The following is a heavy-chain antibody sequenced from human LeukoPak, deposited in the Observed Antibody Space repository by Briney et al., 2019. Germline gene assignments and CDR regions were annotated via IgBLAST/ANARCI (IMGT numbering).Heavy chain of an antibody. Sequence: PGGTLRLSCAASGFTFSSYIMNWVRQAPGKGLEWVSIISSAGTTYYADSVKGRFTISRDNSKNTVYLQVNSLRDEDTAVYYCARDLEAANTYYFDYWGQGTIDPVSS. V-gene: IGHV3-66*01. CDR3: ARDLEAANTYYFDY. D-gene: IGHD6-13*01. CDR2: ISSAGTT. J-gene: IGHJ4*02. CDR1: GFTFSSYI.